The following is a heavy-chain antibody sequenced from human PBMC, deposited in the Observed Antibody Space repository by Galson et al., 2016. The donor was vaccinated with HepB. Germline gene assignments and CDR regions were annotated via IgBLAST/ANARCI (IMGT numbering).Heavy chain of an antibody. CDR2: INPSGGSA. Sequence: SVKVSCKASGHTFTSYYMHWFRQAPGKGLEWMGIINPSGGSATYAQRFQGRVTIIADESTSTVYMELNSLRSEDTAVYFCARMEKMRYSDWLTNERMDVWGQGTTVTVSS. CDR3: ARMEKMRYSDWLTNERMDV. D-gene: IGHD3-9*01. CDR1: GHTFTSYY. J-gene: IGHJ6*02. V-gene: IGHV1-46*01.